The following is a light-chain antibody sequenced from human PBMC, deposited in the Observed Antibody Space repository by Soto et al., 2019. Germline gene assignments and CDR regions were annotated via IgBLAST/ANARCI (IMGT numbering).Light chain of an antibody. CDR1: SSNIGSNT. Sequence: QSVLTQQPSASGTPGQRVTISCSGSSSNIGSNTVNWYQQLPVTAPKLLIYSNNQRPSGVPDRFSGSKSGPSASLAISGLQSEDEADYYCDAWEYSLNGPRVFGGGTKLTVL. J-gene: IGLJ3*02. CDR3: DAWEYSLNGPRV. V-gene: IGLV1-44*01. CDR2: SNN.